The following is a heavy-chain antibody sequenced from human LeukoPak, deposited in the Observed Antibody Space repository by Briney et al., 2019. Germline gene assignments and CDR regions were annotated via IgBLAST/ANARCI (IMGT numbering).Heavy chain of an antibody. CDR2: IYYSGST. Sequence: SETLSLTCTVSGGSISSGGYYWSWIRQHPGKGLEWIGYIYYSGSTYYNPSLKSRVTISVDTSKNQFSLKLSSVTAADTAVYYCAREATDDYGDSYGMGVWGQGTTVTVSS. J-gene: IGHJ6*02. D-gene: IGHD4-17*01. CDR1: GGSISSGGYY. V-gene: IGHV4-31*03. CDR3: AREATDDYGDSYGMGV.